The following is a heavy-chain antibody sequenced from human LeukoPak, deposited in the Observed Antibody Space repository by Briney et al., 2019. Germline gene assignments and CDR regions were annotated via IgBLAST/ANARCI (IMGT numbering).Heavy chain of an antibody. CDR2: ISYSGST. V-gene: IGHV4-59*12. CDR1: GGFISTYY. D-gene: IGHD2-2*02. CDR3: ARDLGYCSSTSCYKNDDAFDI. Sequence: SETLSLTCTGSGGFISTYYWSWIRQPPGKGLEWIGFISYSGSTYHNPSLKSRVTMSVDTSKNQFSLKLSSVTAADTAVYYCARDLGYCSSTSCYKNDDAFDIWGQGTMVTVSS. J-gene: IGHJ3*02.